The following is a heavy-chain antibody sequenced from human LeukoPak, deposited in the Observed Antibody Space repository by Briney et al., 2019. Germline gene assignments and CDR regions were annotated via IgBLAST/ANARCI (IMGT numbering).Heavy chain of an antibody. D-gene: IGHD2-15*01. CDR2: IYYSGST. Sequence: SETLSLTCTVSGDSISSGDYYWGWIRQPPGKGLEWIGSIYYSGSTYYNPSLKSRVTISVDTSKNQFSLKLSSVTAADTAVYYCARDLPTLLPFDYWGQGTLVTVSS. CDR1: GDSISSGDYY. J-gene: IGHJ4*02. CDR3: ARDLPTLLPFDY. V-gene: IGHV4-39*07.